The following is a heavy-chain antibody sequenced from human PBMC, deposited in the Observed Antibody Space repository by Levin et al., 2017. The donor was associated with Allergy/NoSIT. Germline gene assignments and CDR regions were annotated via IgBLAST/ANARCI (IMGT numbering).Heavy chain of an antibody. CDR2: INADGSKI. V-gene: IGHV3-74*01. Sequence: GESLKISCAASGFTFSSSWMHWVRQSPEKGLVWVSLINADGSKINYADSVKGRFTISRDNVKNTLYLQMTSLRPEDTAVYYCTGAHIWGQGEMVTVSS. D-gene: IGHD2-8*02. J-gene: IGHJ3*02. CDR3: TGAHI. CDR1: GFTFSSSW.